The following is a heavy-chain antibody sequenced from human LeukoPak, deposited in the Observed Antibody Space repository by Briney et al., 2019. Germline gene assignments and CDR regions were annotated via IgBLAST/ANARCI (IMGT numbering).Heavy chain of an antibody. J-gene: IGHJ6*04. D-gene: IGHD2-2*01. Sequence: SETLSLTCTVSGGSISSSSYYWGWIRQPAGKGLEWIGRIYTSGSTNYNPSLKSRVTMSVDTSKNQFSLKLSSVTAADTAVYYCASARTTAFMDVWGKGTTATVSS. V-gene: IGHV4-61*02. CDR2: IYTSGST. CDR1: GGSISSSSYY. CDR3: ASARTTAFMDV.